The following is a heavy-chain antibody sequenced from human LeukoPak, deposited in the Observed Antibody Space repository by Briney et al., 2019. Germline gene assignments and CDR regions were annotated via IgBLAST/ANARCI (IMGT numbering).Heavy chain of an antibody. CDR3: ARLVRQPNRFYYYYYYMDV. CDR1: GGSISSYY. Sequence: SETLSLTCTVSGGSISSYYWSWIRQPPGKGLEWIGYIYYSGSTNYNPSLKSRVTISVDTSKNQFSLKLSSVTAADTAVYYCARLVRQPNRFYYYYYYMDVWGKGTTVTISS. V-gene: IGHV4-59*01. J-gene: IGHJ6*03. D-gene: IGHD1-1*01. CDR2: IYYSGST.